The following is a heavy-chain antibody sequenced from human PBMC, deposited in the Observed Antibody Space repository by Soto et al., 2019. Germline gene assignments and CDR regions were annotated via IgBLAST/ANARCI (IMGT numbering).Heavy chain of an antibody. CDR1: GYSLTELS. CDR2: FDPEDGET. CDR3: ATTYISPFDY. Sequence: QVQLVQSRAGVRKPGASVKVSCKVSGYSLTELSMHWVRQAPGKGLEWMGGFDPEDGETIYAQKFQGRVTMTEDSSTDTAYMELSSLRSEDTAVYYCATTYISPFDYWGQGTLVTVSS. J-gene: IGHJ4*02. V-gene: IGHV1-24*01. D-gene: IGHD2-2*02.